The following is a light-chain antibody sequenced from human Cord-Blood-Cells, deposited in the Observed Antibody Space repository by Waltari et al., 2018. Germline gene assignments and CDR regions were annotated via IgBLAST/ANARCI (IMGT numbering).Light chain of an antibody. V-gene: IGLV3-1*01. Sequence: SYELTQPPSVSVSPGQTASITCSGAKLGDKYACWYQQKPGQSPGLDIYQDSKRPSGIPERFSGSNSGNTATLTISGTQAMDEADYYCQAWDSSTVVFGGGTKLTVL. J-gene: IGLJ2*01. CDR3: QAWDSSTVV. CDR2: QDS. CDR1: KLGDKY.